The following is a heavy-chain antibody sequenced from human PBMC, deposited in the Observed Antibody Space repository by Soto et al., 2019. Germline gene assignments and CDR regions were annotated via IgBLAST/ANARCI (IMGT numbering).Heavy chain of an antibody. V-gene: IGHV4-34*01. D-gene: IGHD5-18*01. CDR3: ARGKSIGYKFGPRNFFYYGMDV. CDR2: IHPSGST. CDR1: SGSLSDDY. Sequence: SATLSLTRVVFSGSLSDDYWTWVSQSPGKALEWIGEIHPSGSTDSSASLKSRVTSSLDTSTSQFSLPVTSVVAADTGVYYCARGKSIGYKFGPRNFFYYGMDVWGPGTTVTVSS. J-gene: IGHJ6*02.